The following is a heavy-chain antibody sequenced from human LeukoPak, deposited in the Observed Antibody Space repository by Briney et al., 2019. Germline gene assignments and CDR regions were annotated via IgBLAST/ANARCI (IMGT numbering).Heavy chain of an antibody. CDR2: INPNSGGT. Sequence: ASVKVSCKASGYTFTGYYMHWVRQAPGQGLEWMGWINPNSGGTNYAQKFQGRVTMTRDTSISTAYMELSRLRSDDTAVYYCARGSLEHDPYYYYYGMDVWGQGTTVAVSS. J-gene: IGHJ6*02. D-gene: IGHD1/OR15-1a*01. CDR3: ARGSLEHDPYYYYYGMDV. CDR1: GYTFTGYY. V-gene: IGHV1-2*02.